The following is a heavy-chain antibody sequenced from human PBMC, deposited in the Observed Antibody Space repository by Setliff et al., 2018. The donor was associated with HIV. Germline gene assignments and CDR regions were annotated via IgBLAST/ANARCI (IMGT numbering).Heavy chain of an antibody. CDR1: GFSLTTSTVG. CDR2: IYWDDDK. V-gene: IGHV2-5*02. Sequence: SGPTLVNPTQTLTLTCAFSGFSLTTSTVGVGWIRQPPGKALEWLALIYWDDDKRYRSSLKSRLTITKDTSKNQVVLTMTNMDPVDTATYYCAHSLYCSSSNCSGLLFDYWGQGTLVTVSS. J-gene: IGHJ4*02. D-gene: IGHD2-2*01. CDR3: AHSLYCSSSNCSGLLFDY.